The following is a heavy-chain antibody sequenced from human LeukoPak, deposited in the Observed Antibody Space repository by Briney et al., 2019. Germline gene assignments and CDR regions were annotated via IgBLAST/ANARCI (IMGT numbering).Heavy chain of an antibody. Sequence: PSETLSLTCAVYGGSFSGYYWSWIRQPPGKGLEWIGEINHSGSTNYNPSLKSRVTISVDTSKNQFSLKLSSVTAADTAVYYCARAAHYDYVWGSYWGLDYWGQGTLVTVSS. J-gene: IGHJ4*02. CDR1: GGSFSGYY. CDR2: INHSGST. CDR3: ARAAHYDYVWGSYWGLDY. V-gene: IGHV4-34*01. D-gene: IGHD3-16*01.